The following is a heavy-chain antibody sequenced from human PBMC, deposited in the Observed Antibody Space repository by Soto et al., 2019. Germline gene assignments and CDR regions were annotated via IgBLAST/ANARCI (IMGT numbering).Heavy chain of an antibody. V-gene: IGHV3-23*01. CDR3: ARELVWEYDP. Sequence: GGSLRLSCAASGFTFSSYAMSWVRQAPGKGLEWVSTISGSDGRTYSTDSVKGRFTISRDNSRNTAYLQMNSLRVEDTAVYYCARELVWEYDPWGQGTLVTVSS. CDR2: ISGSDGRT. J-gene: IGHJ5*02. CDR1: GFTFSSYA. D-gene: IGHD6-6*01.